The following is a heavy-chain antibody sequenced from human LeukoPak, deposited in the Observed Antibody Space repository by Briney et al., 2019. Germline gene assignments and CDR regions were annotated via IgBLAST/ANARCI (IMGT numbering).Heavy chain of an antibody. CDR2: ISSSSSYI. D-gene: IGHD1/OR15-1a*01. V-gene: IGHV3-21*01. Sequence: GGSLRLSCAASGFTFSSYSMNWVRQAPGKGLEWVSSISSSSSYIYYADSGKGRFTISRDNAKNSLYLQMNSLRAEDTAVYYCARARITGTTLYYFDYWGQGTLVTVSS. J-gene: IGHJ4*02. CDR1: GFTFSSYS. CDR3: ARARITGTTLYYFDY.